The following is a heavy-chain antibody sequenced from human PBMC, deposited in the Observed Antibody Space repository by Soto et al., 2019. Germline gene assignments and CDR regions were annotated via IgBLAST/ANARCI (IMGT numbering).Heavy chain of an antibody. Sequence: GGSLRLSCAASGFTFSSYGMHWVRQAPGKGLEWVAVIWYDGSNKYYADSVKGRFTISRDNSKNTLYLQMNSLRAEDTAVYYCARDPWGCRCSGGSCYPNNWFDPWGQGTLVTVS. D-gene: IGHD2-15*01. CDR2: IWYDGSNK. V-gene: IGHV3-33*01. CDR3: ARDPWGCRCSGGSCYPNNWFDP. CDR1: GFTFSSYG. J-gene: IGHJ5*02.